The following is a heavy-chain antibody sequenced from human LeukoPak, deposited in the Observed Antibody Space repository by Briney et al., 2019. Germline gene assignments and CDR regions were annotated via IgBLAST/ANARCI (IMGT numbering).Heavy chain of an antibody. CDR1: GFTFSSYA. Sequence: GGSLRLSCAASGFTFSSYAMTWARQAPGKGLEWVSAIGGSGGSTFYADSVKGRFTISRDNSKNTLYLEMNSLRAEDTAVYYCAKSPVAIMIVVVPYGMDVWGQGTTVTVSS. J-gene: IGHJ6*02. CDR2: IGGSGGST. CDR3: AKSPVAIMIVVVPYGMDV. D-gene: IGHD3-22*01. V-gene: IGHV3-23*01.